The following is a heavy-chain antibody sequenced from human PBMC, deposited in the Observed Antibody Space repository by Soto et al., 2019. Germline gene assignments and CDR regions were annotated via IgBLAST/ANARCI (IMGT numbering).Heavy chain of an antibody. V-gene: IGHV1-69*01. D-gene: IGHD3-10*01. CDR2: IIPLFGTP. CDR1: GGIFSTYA. Sequence: QVQLVQSGAEVKKPGSSVKVSCKASGGIFSTYAISWLRQAPRQGLEWMGGIIPLFGTPNYAQRFQGRVTITADESTSTAYMELSRLRYKDTAVYYCARDRDDYGSGNYYNRMDFWGQGTLVTVSS. CDR3: ARDRDDYGSGNYYNRMDF. J-gene: IGHJ4*02.